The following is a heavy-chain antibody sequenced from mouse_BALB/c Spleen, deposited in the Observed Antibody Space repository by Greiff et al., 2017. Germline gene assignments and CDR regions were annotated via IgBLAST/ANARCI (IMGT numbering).Heavy chain of an antibody. D-gene: IGHD2-2*01. V-gene: IGHV3-6*02. CDR1: GYSITSGYY. J-gene: IGHJ2*01. CDR2: ISYDGSN. Sequence: EVKLMESGPGLVKPSQSLSLTCSVTGYSITSGYYWNWIRQFPGNKLEWMGYISYDGSNNYNPSLKNRISITRDTSKNQFFLKLNSVTTEDTATYYCARDPSTYGYDGPLYFDYWGQGTTLTVSS. CDR3: ARDPSTYGYDGPLYFDY.